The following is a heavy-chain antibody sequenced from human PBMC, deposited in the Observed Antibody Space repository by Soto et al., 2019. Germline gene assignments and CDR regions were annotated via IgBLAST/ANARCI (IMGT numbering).Heavy chain of an antibody. CDR3: ARGRDGDD. CDR2: ISAHNGNT. CDR1: GYTFTSYG. J-gene: IGHJ4*02. Sequence: QVHLVQPGAAVKKPGASVKVSCKASGYTFTSYGITWVRQAPGQGLEWMGWISAHNGNTDYAQKLQGRVIVTRDTSTSTAYMELRSLRSDATAVYYCARGRDGDDWGQGALVTVSS. V-gene: IGHV1-18*01.